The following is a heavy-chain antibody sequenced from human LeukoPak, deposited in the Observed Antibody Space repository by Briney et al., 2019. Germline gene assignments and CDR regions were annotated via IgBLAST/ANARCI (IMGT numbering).Heavy chain of an antibody. D-gene: IGHD3-22*01. Sequence: PSETLSPTCAVYGGSFSGYYWSWIRQPPGKGLEWIGEINHSGSTNYNPSLKSRVTISVDTSKNQFSLKLSSVTAADTAVYYCARGFSDYDSSGYRPFDYWGQGTLVTVSS. CDR2: INHSGST. CDR3: ARGFSDYDSSGYRPFDY. CDR1: GGSFSGYY. J-gene: IGHJ4*02. V-gene: IGHV4-34*01.